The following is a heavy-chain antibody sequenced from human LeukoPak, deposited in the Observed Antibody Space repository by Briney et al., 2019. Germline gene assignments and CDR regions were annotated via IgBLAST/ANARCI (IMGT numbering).Heavy chain of an antibody. J-gene: IGHJ4*02. CDR2: ISGSGAST. CDR3: ARTPTLSSGYYDY. D-gene: IGHD3-22*01. V-gene: IGHV3-23*01. CDR1: GFTFSSYA. Sequence: GGSLRLSCAASGFTFSSYAMSWVRQAPGKGLEWVSAISGSGASTYYADSVKGRFTISRDNSKNTLYLQMNSLRAEDTAVYYCARTPTLSSGYYDYWGQGTLVTVSS.